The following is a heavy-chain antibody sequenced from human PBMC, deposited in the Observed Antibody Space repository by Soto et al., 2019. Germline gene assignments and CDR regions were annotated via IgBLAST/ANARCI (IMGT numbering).Heavy chain of an antibody. CDR1: GGAISNYF. D-gene: IGHD3-10*01. CDR3: ARGGDGIEVPGRMQYFDH. V-gene: IGHV4-59*01. J-gene: IGHJ4*02. Sequence: QVQLRESGPGLVKPSETVSLTCIVSGGAISNYFWSWIRQPPGKGPEWLGYNNYNVNTNYNPSLKNRATISIDPSKREFSLKLRSVTATDTAVSFCARGGDGIEVPGRMQYFDHGGQGTMVTVSS. CDR2: NNYNVNT.